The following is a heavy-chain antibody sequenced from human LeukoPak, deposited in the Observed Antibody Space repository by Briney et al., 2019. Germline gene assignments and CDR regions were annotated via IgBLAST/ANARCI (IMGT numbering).Heavy chain of an antibody. CDR2: INPNSGGT. Sequence: GASVKVSCKASGYTFTGYYMHWVRQAPGQGLEWMGWINPNSGGTNYAQKFQGWVTMTRDTSISTAYMELSRLRSDDTAVYYCARLGGMATITGMGMDVWGQGTTVTVSS. CDR1: GYTFTGYY. J-gene: IGHJ6*02. CDR3: ARLGGMATITGMGMDV. D-gene: IGHD5-24*01. V-gene: IGHV1-2*04.